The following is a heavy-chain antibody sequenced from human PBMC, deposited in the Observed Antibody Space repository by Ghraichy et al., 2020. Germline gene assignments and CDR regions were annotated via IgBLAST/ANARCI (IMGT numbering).Heavy chain of an antibody. CDR1: GGSISSSNW. CDR3: ARRFIVVVPAAIRVEDY. D-gene: IGHD2-2*02. J-gene: IGHJ4*02. Sequence: SETLSLTCAVSGGSISSSNWWSWVRQPPGKGLEWIGEIYHSGSTNYNPSLKSRVTISVDKSKNQFSLKLSSVTAADTAVYYCARRFIVVVPAAIRVEDYWGQGTLVTVSS. CDR2: IYHSGST. V-gene: IGHV4-4*02.